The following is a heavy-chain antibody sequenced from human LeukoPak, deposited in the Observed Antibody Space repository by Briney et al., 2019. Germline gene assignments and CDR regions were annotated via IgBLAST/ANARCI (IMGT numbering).Heavy chain of an antibody. CDR1: GFTFSSYE. Sequence: GGSLRLSCAASGFTFSSYEMNWVRQAPGKGLEWVSYISSSGSTIDYADSVKGRFTISRDNAKNSLSLQMNSLRAEDTAVYYCARENFDSSGSDGPFDYWGQGTLVTVSS. CDR2: ISSSGSTI. V-gene: IGHV3-48*03. CDR3: ARENFDSSGSDGPFDY. D-gene: IGHD3-22*01. J-gene: IGHJ4*02.